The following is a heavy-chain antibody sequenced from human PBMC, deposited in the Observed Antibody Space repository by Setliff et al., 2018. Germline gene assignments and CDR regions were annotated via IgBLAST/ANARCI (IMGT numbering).Heavy chain of an antibody. J-gene: IGHJ4*02. CDR1: GASISSGGYY. Sequence: PSETLSLTCTVSGASISSGGYYWTWIRQPAGKALEWIGHISPSGSTTYNPSLKSRVTISPDTSKNHFSLKVNSVTAADTALYYCARSPSSGAYWNPRPLYSDYWGQGTLVTVSS. CDR3: ARSPSSGAYWNPRPLYSDY. D-gene: IGHD1-26*01. V-gene: IGHV4-61*09. CDR2: ISPSGST.